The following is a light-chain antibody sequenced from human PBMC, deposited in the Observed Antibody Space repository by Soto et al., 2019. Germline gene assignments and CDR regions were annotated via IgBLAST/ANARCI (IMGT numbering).Light chain of an antibody. CDR2: EVN. CDR1: SSDIGLYNY. CDR3: SSLSTTSTPIV. Sequence: QSVLSQPASMSGSPGQSITIPCTGASSDIGLYNYVSWYQHHPGKAPKLLISEVNVRPSGLSDRFSASKAGNTASLTISGLQPEDEAYYYCSSLSTTSTPIVFGSGTKVT. J-gene: IGLJ1*01. V-gene: IGLV2-14*01.